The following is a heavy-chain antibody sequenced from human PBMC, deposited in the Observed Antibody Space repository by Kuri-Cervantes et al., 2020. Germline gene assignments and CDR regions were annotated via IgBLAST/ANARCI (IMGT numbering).Heavy chain of an antibody. V-gene: IGHV5-51*01. CDR1: GHSFTSYW. J-gene: IGHJ5*02. CDR2: IYPGDSDT. D-gene: IGHD6-19*01. CDR3: ARLCRRSSRGWFDP. Sequence: KVSCKGSGHSFTSYWIGWVRQMPGKGLEWMGIIYPGDSDTRYSPSFQGQVTISADKSISTAYLQWSSLKASDTAMYYCARLCRRSSRGWFDPWGQGTLVTVSS.